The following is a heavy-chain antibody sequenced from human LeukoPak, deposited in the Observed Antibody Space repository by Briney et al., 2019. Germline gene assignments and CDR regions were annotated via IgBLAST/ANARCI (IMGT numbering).Heavy chain of an antibody. V-gene: IGHV3-30*14. CDR2: VSYEGTIK. Sequence: GGSLRLSCSASGFAFSNFAMHWVRQAPGKGLEWVAVVSYEGTIKYYSDSAKGRFTISRDNSANIISLQMNSLTTQDTATYYCARENFDSWGQGTLVVVSP. CDR3: ARENFDS. J-gene: IGHJ5*01. CDR1: GFAFSNFA.